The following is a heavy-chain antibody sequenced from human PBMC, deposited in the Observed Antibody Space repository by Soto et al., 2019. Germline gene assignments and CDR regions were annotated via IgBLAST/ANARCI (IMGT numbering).Heavy chain of an antibody. CDR2: IYHSGST. CDR3: ASLTAYYDSSGYSNAFDI. D-gene: IGHD3-22*01. Sequence: WETLSLTCAVPGGYISSSNWWSWVRQPPGKGLEWIGEIYHSGSTNYNPSLKSRVTLSVGKSKNQFSLKLSSVTAADTAVNYCASLTAYYDSSGYSNAFDIWGQGTMVTVSS. V-gene: IGHV4-4*02. CDR1: GGYISSSNW. J-gene: IGHJ3*02.